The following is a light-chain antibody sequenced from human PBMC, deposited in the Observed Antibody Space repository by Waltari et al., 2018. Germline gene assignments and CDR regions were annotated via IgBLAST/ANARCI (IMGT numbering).Light chain of an antibody. J-gene: IGLJ3*02. V-gene: IGLV1-44*01. CDR3: AAWDDSLTGSWV. CDR1: NSNIGSHT. CDR2: RNS. Sequence: QSVLTQPPSASGTPGQRVTISCSGSNSNIGSHTVNWYQHFPGTAPKLLIYRNSQRPSGVPDRFSGSKSGTSASLAISGLQSEDDADYYCAAWDDSLTGSWVFGGGTKLTV.